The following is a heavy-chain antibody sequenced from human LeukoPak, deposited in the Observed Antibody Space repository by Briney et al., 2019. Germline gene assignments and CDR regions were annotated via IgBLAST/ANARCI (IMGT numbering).Heavy chain of an antibody. CDR2: ISSSSSYI. J-gene: IGHJ4*01. Sequence: GGSLRLSCAASGFTFSSYSMNWVRQAPGKGLEWVSSISSSSSYIYYADSVKGRFTISRDNAKNSLYLQMNSLRAEDTAVYYCARDPIAVAGNWGQEPWSPSPQ. CDR3: ARDPIAVAGN. D-gene: IGHD6-19*01. V-gene: IGHV3-21*01. CDR1: GFTFSSYS.